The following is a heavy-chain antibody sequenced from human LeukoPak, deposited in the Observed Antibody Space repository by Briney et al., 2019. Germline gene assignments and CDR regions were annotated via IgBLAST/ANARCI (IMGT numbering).Heavy chain of an antibody. CDR1: RGSLSSYY. D-gene: IGHD5-18*01. V-gene: IGHV4-59*08. CDR3: ARRRFSYGDNDAFDI. Sequence: SETLSLTCTLSRGSLSSYYWSWIPQPPGKGPEWFGYIYYSGGTNYNPSLESRVTISVDRSTNQFSLKVRSVTAADTAVYYCARRRFSYGDNDAFDIWGQGTMVTVSS. J-gene: IGHJ3*02. CDR2: IYYSGGT.